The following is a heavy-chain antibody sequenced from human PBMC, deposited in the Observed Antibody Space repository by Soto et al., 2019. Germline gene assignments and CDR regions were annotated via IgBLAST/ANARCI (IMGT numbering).Heavy chain of an antibody. Sequence: GGSLRLSCAASGFTFSSYWMHWVRQAPGKGLVWVSRINSDGSSTSYADSVKGRFTISRDNAKNTLYLQMNSLRAEDTAVYYCARETFIVVVPAARRFDPWGQGTLVTVS. CDR3: ARETFIVVVPAARRFDP. J-gene: IGHJ5*02. D-gene: IGHD2-2*01. V-gene: IGHV3-74*01. CDR2: INSDGSST. CDR1: GFTFSSYW.